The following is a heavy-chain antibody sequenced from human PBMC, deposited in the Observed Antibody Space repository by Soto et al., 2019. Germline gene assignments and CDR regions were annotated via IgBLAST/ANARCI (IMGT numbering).Heavy chain of an antibody. J-gene: IGHJ6*02. Sequence: ASETLSLTCTVSGGSISSYYWSWIRQPPGKGLEWIGYIYYSGSTNYNPSLKGRVTISVDTSKNQFSLKLSSVTAADTAVYYCARVGDSSSWYDYYGMDVWGQGTTVTVSS. CDR3: ARVGDSSSWYDYYGMDV. D-gene: IGHD6-13*01. CDR1: GGSISSYY. CDR2: IYYSGST. V-gene: IGHV4-59*01.